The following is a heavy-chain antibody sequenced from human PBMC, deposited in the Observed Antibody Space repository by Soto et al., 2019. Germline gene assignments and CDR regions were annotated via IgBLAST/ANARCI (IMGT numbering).Heavy chain of an antibody. J-gene: IGHJ6*02. V-gene: IGHV1-58*02. CDR2: IVVGSGNT. CDR1: GFTFTSSA. CDR3: AALEVGYLFMDV. D-gene: IGHD6-25*01. Sequence: SVKVSCKASGFTFTSSAMQWVRQARGQRLEWIGWIVVGSGNTNYAEKFQERVTITRDMSTSTAYMELSSLRSEDTAVYYCAALEVGYLFMDVWGQGTTVTVSS.